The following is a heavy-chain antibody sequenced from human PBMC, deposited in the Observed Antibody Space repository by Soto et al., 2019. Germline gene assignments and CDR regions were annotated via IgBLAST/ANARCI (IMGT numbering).Heavy chain of an antibody. J-gene: IGHJ6*02. Sequence: GGSLRLSCAASGFTFSDYYMSWIRQAPGKGLEWVSYISSSGTTIYYADSVKGRFTISRDNARNSLFLQMNSLRAEDTAVYYCAKGYVWGSYRPSMDVWGHGTTVTVSS. D-gene: IGHD3-16*02. CDR1: GFTFSDYY. CDR3: AKGYVWGSYRPSMDV. V-gene: IGHV3-11*01. CDR2: ISSSGTTI.